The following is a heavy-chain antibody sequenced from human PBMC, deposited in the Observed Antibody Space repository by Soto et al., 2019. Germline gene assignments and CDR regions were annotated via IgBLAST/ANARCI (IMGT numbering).Heavy chain of an antibody. V-gene: IGHV4-39*01. CDR2: IYYSGST. J-gene: IGHJ6*03. Sequence: QLQLQESGPGLVKPSETLSLTCTVSGGSISSSSYYWGWIRQPPGKGLEWIGSIYYSGSTYYNPSLNSRVTLSVDTSKNQFSLKLSSVTAADTAVYYCARCRTYYDFWSGSYYYYYMDVWGKGTTVTVSS. D-gene: IGHD3-3*01. CDR3: ARCRTYYDFWSGSYYYYYMDV. CDR1: GGSISSSSYY.